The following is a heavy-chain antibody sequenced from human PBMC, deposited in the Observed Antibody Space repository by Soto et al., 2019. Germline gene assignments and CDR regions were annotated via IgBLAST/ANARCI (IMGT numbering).Heavy chain of an antibody. CDR1: GFNFRAYG. D-gene: IGHD6-6*01. CDR2: MSSDASNK. Sequence: QVQLVESGGGVVQPGRSLRLSCAASGFNFRAYGMHWVRQAPGKGLQWVAVMSSDASNKYYAYSVKGRFTISRDNSQNTLYLQMNSLRPEDTALYYCAKGSSSVYYYYYGMDVWGQGTTVTVSS. CDR3: AKGSSSVYYYYYGMDV. V-gene: IGHV3-30*18. J-gene: IGHJ6*02.